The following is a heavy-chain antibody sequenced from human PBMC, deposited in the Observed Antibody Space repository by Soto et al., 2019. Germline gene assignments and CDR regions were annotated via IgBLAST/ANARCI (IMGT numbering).Heavy chain of an antibody. J-gene: IGHJ4*02. CDR2: ISWNSGSI. CDR1: GFTFADYA. CDR3: AKDGVAVAGYYFDY. D-gene: IGHD6-19*01. V-gene: IGHV3-9*01. Sequence: PGGSLRLSCAASGFTFADYAMHWVRQAPGKGLEWVSGISWNSGSIGYEDSVKGRFTISRDNAKNSLYLQMNSLRAEDTALYYCAKDGVAVAGYYFDYWGQG.